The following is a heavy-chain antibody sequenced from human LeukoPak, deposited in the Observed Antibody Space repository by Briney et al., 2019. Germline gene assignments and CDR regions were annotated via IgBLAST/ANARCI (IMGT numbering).Heavy chain of an antibody. J-gene: IGHJ4*02. CDR1: GFTFSSYA. CDR2: ISGSGGST. CDR3: AKVPREGYCSGGSCYVFYFDY. D-gene: IGHD2-15*01. V-gene: IGHV3-23*01. Sequence: GGSLRLSCAASGFTFSSYAMSWVRQAPGKGLEWVSAISGSGGSTYYADSVKGRFTISRDNSKNTLYLQMNSLRAEDTAVYYCAKVPREGYCSGGSCYVFYFDYWGLGTLVTVSS.